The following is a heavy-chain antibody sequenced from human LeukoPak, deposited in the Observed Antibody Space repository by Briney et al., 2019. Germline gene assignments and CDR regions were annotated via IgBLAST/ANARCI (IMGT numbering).Heavy chain of an antibody. CDR3: ASLLSGSYSYYFDY. Sequence: PSETLSLTCTVSGGSISSYYWSWIRQPPRKGLEWIGYIYYSGSTNYNPSLKSRVTISVDTSKNQFSLKLSSVTAADTAVYYCASLLSGSYSYYFDYWGQGTLVTVSS. D-gene: IGHD1-26*01. V-gene: IGHV4-59*08. J-gene: IGHJ4*02. CDR2: IYYSGST. CDR1: GGSISSYY.